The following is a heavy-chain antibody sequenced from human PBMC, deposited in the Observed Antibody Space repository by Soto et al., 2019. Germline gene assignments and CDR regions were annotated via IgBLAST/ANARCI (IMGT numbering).Heavy chain of an antibody. J-gene: IGHJ6*02. D-gene: IGHD2-2*01. CDR3: ARSQGSSTSLEIYYYYYYGMDV. CDR2: IIPISGTA. V-gene: IGHV1-69*01. Sequence: QVQLVQSGAEVKKPGSSVKVSCKASGGTFSSYAISWVRQAPGQGLEWMGGIIPISGTANSAEKFQARVTITADESTSTAYMELSSLRSEDTAVYYCARSQGSSTSLEIYYYYYYGMDVWGQGTTVTVSS. CDR1: GGTFSSYA.